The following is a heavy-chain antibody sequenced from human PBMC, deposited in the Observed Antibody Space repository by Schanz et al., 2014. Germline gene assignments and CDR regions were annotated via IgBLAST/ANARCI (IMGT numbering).Heavy chain of an antibody. Sequence: EVQLLESGGGLVQPGGSLRLSCTASGFTFSSYSMNWVRQAPGKGLEWVSYVSRSTPDIYYADSVKGRFTISRDNSKNSLYLQMNSLRAEDTAVYYCARIGGSVFDYWAQGTLXTVSS. V-gene: IGHV3-48*04. CDR3: ARIGGSVFDY. CDR2: VSRSTPDI. D-gene: IGHD3-10*01. CDR1: GFTFSSYS. J-gene: IGHJ4*02.